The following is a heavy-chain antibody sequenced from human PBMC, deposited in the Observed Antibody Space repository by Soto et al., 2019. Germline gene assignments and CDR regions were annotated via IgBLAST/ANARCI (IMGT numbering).Heavy chain of an antibody. CDR3: ANPISGWYKGFDY. CDR1: GFTFSSYA. V-gene: IGHV3-23*01. Sequence: EVQLLESGGGLVQPGGSLRLSCAASGFTFSSYAMSWVRQAPGKGLEWVSAISGSGGSTYYADSVKGRFTISRDNSKNTLYLQMNSLRAEDTAVYYCANPISGWYKGFDYWGQGTLVTVSS. D-gene: IGHD6-19*01. J-gene: IGHJ4*02. CDR2: ISGSGGST.